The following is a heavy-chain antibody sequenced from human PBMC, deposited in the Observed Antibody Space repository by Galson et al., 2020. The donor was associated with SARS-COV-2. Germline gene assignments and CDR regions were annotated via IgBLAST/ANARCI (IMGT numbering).Heavy chain of an antibody. CDR3: ARAQASYNY. J-gene: IGHJ4*02. D-gene: IGHD5-18*01. V-gene: IGHV1-18*01. Sequence: DSVKVSCKASGYSISSYGITWVRQAPGQGLEWMGWITPYNGNTNYAQRFQGRVTMTTDTSTSTAYMELRSLRSDDTAVYYCARAQASYNYWGQGSLVTVSS. CDR2: ITPYNGNT. CDR1: GYSISSYG.